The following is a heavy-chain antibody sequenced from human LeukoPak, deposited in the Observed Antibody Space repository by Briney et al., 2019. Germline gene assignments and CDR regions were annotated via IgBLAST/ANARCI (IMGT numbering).Heavy chain of an antibody. CDR2: INPSGGST. J-gene: IGHJ4*02. CDR3: ARAHRLPGHFDY. V-gene: IGHV1-46*01. Sequence: GASVKVSCKASGYTFTSYYMHWVRQAPGQGLEWMGIINPSGGSTSYAQKFQGRVTMTRDTSTSTVYMELSSLRSDDTAVYYCARAHRLPGHFDYWGQGTLVTVSS. D-gene: IGHD2-21*02. CDR1: GYTFTSYY.